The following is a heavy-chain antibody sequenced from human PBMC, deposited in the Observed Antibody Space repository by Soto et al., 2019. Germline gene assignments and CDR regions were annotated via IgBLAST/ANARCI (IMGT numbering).Heavy chain of an antibody. CDR3: ARPGYSSSWDTPVYNYYDMDV. J-gene: IGHJ6*03. V-gene: IGHV3-33*01. CDR2: IWFDGSKK. CDR1: GFTFSDYA. Sequence: QVQLVESGGGVVQPGRSLRLSCAASGFTFSDYAMHWVRQAPGKGLEWVAVIWFDGSKKYFADSVKGRFTVSRDNSKNTLYLQMNSLRADDTAVYYCARPGYSSSWDTPVYNYYDMDVWGKGTKVTVSS. D-gene: IGHD6-13*01.